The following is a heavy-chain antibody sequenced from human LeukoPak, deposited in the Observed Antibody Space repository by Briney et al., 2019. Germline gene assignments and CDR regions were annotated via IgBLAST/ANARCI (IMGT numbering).Heavy chain of an antibody. CDR1: GYSLSSGYY. V-gene: IGHV4-38-2*01. CDR2: IYHSGST. Sequence: SETLSLTCAVSGYSLSSGYYWGWIRQPPGKGLEWIGSIYHSGSTYYNPSLKSRVTISVDTSKNQFSLKLSSVTAADTAVYYCARKVVAKGYYYYYMDVWGKGTTVTVSS. CDR3: ARKVVAKGYYYYYMDV. J-gene: IGHJ6*03. D-gene: IGHD5-12*01.